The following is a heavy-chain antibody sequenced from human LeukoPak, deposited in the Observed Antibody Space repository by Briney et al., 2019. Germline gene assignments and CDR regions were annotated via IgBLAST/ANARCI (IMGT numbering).Heavy chain of an antibody. J-gene: IGHJ4*02. Sequence: GGSLRLSCAASGFTFSSYSMNWVRQAPGKGLEWVSSISSSSSYIYYADSVKGRFTISRDNAKNSMYLQMNSLGAEDTAVYYCARDRDSSGDPDYWGQGTLVTVSS. D-gene: IGHD3-22*01. CDR2: ISSSSSYI. V-gene: IGHV3-21*01. CDR3: ARDRDSSGDPDY. CDR1: GFTFSSYS.